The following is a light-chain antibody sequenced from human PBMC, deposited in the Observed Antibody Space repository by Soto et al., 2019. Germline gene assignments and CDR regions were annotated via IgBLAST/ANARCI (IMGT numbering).Light chain of an antibody. Sequence: QSALTQPASVSVPPGQSITISCTGTSTDIGAYNYVSWYQQHPGKAPTLLIYEVTNRPSGVSNRFSGSKSGNTASLTISGLQAEDEANYYCNSYTTLSNGVFGTGTKVTVL. V-gene: IGLV2-14*01. CDR1: STDIGAYNY. J-gene: IGLJ1*01. CDR2: EVT. CDR3: NSYTTLSNGV.